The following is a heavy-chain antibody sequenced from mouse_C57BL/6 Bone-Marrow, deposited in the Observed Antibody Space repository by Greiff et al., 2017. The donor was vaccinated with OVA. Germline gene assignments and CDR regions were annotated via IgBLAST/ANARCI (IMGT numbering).Heavy chain of an antibody. V-gene: IGHV1-50*01. CDR1: GYTFTSYW. J-gene: IGHJ2*01. Sequence: QVQLQQPGAELVKPGASVKLSCKASGYTFTSYWMQWVKQRPGQGLEWIGEIDPSDSYTNYNQKFKGKATLTVDTSSSTAYMQLSSLTSEDSAVYYCARQGDYGFFDYWGQGTTLTVSS. CDR3: ARQGDYGFFDY. D-gene: IGHD2-4*01. CDR2: IDPSDSYT.